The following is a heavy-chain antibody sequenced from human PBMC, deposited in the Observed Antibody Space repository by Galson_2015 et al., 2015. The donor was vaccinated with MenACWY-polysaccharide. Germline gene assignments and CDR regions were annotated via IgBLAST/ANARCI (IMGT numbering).Heavy chain of an antibody. CDR3: ARERGPYDAFDV. V-gene: IGHV3-23*01. CDR1: GFTFSNHV. Sequence: SLRLSCAASGFTFSNHVMAWVRQAPGEGLEWVSAITTGGTTFYATSVKGRFTISRDNSKNLLYLLMNSLRDEDTAVYYCARERGPYDAFDVWGQGTMVTVSS. CDR2: ITTGGTT. J-gene: IGHJ3*01. D-gene: IGHD3-10*01.